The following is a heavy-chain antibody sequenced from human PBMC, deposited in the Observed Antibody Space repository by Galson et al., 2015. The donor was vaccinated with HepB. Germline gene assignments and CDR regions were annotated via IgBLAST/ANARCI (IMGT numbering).Heavy chain of an antibody. CDR3: TRGAWFGELFVC. J-gene: IGHJ5*01. V-gene: IGHV1-2*06. D-gene: IGHD3-10*01. Sequence: SVKVSCKASGYSFTGYFIHWVRQAPGQGLEWMGRINPNSGATNFEQKFQGRVTMTTDTSINTAYMELRRLRYDDTAVYYCTRGAWFGELFVCWGQGTVVTVFS. CDR2: INPNSGAT. CDR1: GYSFTGYF.